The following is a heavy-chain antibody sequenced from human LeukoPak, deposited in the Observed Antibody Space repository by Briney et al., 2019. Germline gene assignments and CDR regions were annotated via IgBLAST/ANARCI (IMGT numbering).Heavy chain of an antibody. V-gene: IGHV3-7*01. D-gene: IGHD6-19*01. CDR1: GFTFSNYW. Sequence: PGGSLRLSCAASGFTFSNYWMTWVRQAPGKGLEWVANINRDGSERYYVDSVKGRFTISRDDAKSSLYLQMNSLRAEDTAVYYCARANPIAVAGKNFDYWGQGTLVTVSS. CDR2: INRDGSER. J-gene: IGHJ4*02. CDR3: ARANPIAVAGKNFDY.